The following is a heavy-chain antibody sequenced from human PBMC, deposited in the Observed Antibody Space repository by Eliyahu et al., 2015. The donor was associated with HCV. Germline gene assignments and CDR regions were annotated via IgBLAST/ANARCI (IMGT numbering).Heavy chain of an antibody. Sequence: EIQLVESGGGLVKPGGSLRLSCAASGFSFXSYTMNWVRXAPGKGLEWVSCISGSSSYIKYADSVRGRFTVSRDNAENSLYLQMNSLRVEDAAVYYCALPSIGVNLYDYWGQGTLVAVSS. V-gene: IGHV3-21*06. CDR3: ALPSIGVNLYDY. J-gene: IGHJ4*02. D-gene: IGHD2-2*01. CDR2: ISGSSSYI. CDR1: GFSFXSYT.